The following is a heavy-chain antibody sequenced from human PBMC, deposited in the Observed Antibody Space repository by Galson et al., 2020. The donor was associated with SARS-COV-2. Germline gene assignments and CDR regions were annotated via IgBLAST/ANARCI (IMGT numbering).Heavy chain of an antibody. D-gene: IGHD5-12*01. CDR3: ARERGYSGYGATYYFDY. V-gene: IGHV1-69*13. CDR2: IIPIFGTA. Sequence: SVKVSCKASGGTFSSYAISWVRQAPGQGLEWMGGIIPIFGTANYAQKFQGRVTITADESTSTAYMELSSLRSEDTAMYYCARERGYSGYGATYYFDYWGQGTLVTVSS. J-gene: IGHJ4*02. CDR1: GGTFSSYA.